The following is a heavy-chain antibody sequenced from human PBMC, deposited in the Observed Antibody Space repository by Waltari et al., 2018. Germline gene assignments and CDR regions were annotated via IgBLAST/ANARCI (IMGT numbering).Heavy chain of an antibody. Sequence: QVQLQESGPGLVKPSETLSLTCTVSGGSISSYYWSWIRQPPGKGLEWTGYIYYSGTTNSNPSLKSRVTISVDTSKNQFSLKLSSVTAADTAVYYCARDYRGYDFWSGYYNGWFDPWGQGTLVTVSS. CDR3: ARDYRGYDFWSGYYNGWFDP. J-gene: IGHJ5*02. D-gene: IGHD3-3*01. CDR2: IYYSGTT. CDR1: GGSISSYY. V-gene: IGHV4-59*01.